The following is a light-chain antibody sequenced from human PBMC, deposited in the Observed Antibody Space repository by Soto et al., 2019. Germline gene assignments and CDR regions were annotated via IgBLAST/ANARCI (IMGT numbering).Light chain of an antibody. Sequence: QSALTQPASVSRSPGQSITISCTGTSSDVGGYNYVSWYQQDPGKAPKLMIYEVSNRPSGVSNRFSGSKSGNTASLTISGLQAEDEADYYCSSYTSSSSYVFGTGTKLTVL. CDR2: EVS. J-gene: IGLJ1*01. CDR1: SSDVGGYNY. V-gene: IGLV2-14*01. CDR3: SSYTSSSSYV.